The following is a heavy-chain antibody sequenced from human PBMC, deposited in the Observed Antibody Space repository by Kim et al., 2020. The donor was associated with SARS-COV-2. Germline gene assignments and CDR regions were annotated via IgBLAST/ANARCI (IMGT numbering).Heavy chain of an antibody. Sequence: GGSLRLSCAASGFTFSSYGMHWVRQAPGKGLEWVAVIWYDGSNKYYADSVKGRFTISRDNSKNTLYLQMNSLRAEDTAVYYCAKSSRRLRWDYFDYWGQGTLVTVSS. D-gene: IGHD4-17*01. CDR2: IWYDGSNK. V-gene: IGHV3-33*06. CDR3: AKSSRRLRWDYFDY. CDR1: GFTFSSYG. J-gene: IGHJ4*02.